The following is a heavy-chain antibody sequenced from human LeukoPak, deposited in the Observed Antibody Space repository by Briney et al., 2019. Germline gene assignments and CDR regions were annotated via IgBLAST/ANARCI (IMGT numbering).Heavy chain of an antibody. J-gene: IGHJ3*02. CDR2: INHSGST. V-gene: IGHV4-34*01. CDR3: ARVSYWGASAFDI. Sequence: SETLSLTCAVYGGSFSGYYWSWIRQPPGKGLEWIGEINHSGSTNYNPSLKSRVTISVDTSKNQFSLKLSSVTAADTAVYYCARVSYWGASAFDIWGQGTMVTVSS. CDR1: GGSFSGYY. D-gene: IGHD3-16*01.